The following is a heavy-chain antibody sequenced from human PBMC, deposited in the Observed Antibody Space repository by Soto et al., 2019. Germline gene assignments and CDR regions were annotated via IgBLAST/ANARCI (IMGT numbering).Heavy chain of an antibody. V-gene: IGHV5-51*01. CDR3: ARPRSGSYRLDYYGMDV. D-gene: IGHD3-10*01. CDR2: IYPGDSDS. Sequence: GESLKISCKGSRYSFASYWIAWVRQMPGKGLEWMGIIYPGDSDSRYSPSFQGQVTISADKSISTAYLQWSSLKASDTAIYYCARPRSGSYRLDYYGMDVWGQGATVTVSS. J-gene: IGHJ6*02. CDR1: RYSFASYW.